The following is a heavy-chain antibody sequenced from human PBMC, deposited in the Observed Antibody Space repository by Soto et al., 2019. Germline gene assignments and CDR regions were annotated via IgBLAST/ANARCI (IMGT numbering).Heavy chain of an antibody. J-gene: IGHJ6*02. CDR2: ISSSSSYI. Sequence: EVQLVESGGGLVKPGGSLRLSCAASGFTFSTYSMNWVRQAPGKGLEWVSSISSSSSYIDYADSVKGRFTISRDNAKNSLSLQMNSLRAEDTAVYYCARVVDYYDPYDYYGMDVWGQGTTVTVSS. D-gene: IGHD3-22*01. CDR1: GFTFSTYS. V-gene: IGHV3-21*01. CDR3: ARVVDYYDPYDYYGMDV.